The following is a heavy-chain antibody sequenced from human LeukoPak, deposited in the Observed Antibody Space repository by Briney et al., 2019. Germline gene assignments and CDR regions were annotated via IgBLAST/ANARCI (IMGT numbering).Heavy chain of an antibody. Sequence: GGSLRLSCATSGFNFEDYAMNWVRQAPGKGLEWVGLITSKAYGGTTELAAFVKGRFSISRDESKPIAYLQMNSLKIEDTGVYYCTREVERGGSYWGGDSWGQGTQVTVSS. CDR2: ITSKAYGGTT. J-gene: IGHJ4*02. V-gene: IGHV3-49*04. D-gene: IGHD1-26*01. CDR3: TREVERGGSYWGGDS. CDR1: GFNFEDYA.